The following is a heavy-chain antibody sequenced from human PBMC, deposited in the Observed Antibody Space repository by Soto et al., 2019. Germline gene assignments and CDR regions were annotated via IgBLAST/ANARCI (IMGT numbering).Heavy chain of an antibody. Sequence: QLQLQESGSGRVKPSQTLSLTCAVSGGSISSGGYSWSWIRQPPGKGLEWIGYIYHSGSTYHNPSHKSRVTISVDRSKNQFSLKLSSVTAADTAVYYCAAGGGLPRYYWGQGTLVTVSS. CDR1: GGSISSGGYS. V-gene: IGHV4-30-2*01. J-gene: IGHJ4*02. CDR3: AAGGGLPRYY. D-gene: IGHD5-12*01. CDR2: IYHSGST.